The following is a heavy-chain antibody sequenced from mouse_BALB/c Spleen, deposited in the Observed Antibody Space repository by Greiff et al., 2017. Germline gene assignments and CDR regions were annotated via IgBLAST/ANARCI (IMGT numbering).Heavy chain of an antibody. V-gene: IGHV1-82*01. CDR1: GYAFSSSW. D-gene: IGHD1-2*01. J-gene: IGHJ2*01. CDR2: IYPGDGDT. Sequence: QVQLKQSGPELVKPGASVKISCKASGYAFSSSWMNWVKQRPGQGLEWIGRIYPGDGDTNYNGKFKGKATLTADKSSSTAYMQLSSLTSVDSAVYFCARSSTTAGFDYWGQGTTLTVSS. CDR3: ARSSTTAGFDY.